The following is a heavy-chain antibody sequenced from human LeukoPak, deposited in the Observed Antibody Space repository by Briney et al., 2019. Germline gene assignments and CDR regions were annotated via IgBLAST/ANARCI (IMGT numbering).Heavy chain of an antibody. CDR2: IKQDGSEK. CDR3: ARDGDATSGSFDY. CDR1: GFTFSSYW. V-gene: IGHV3-7*01. D-gene: IGHD3-22*01. J-gene: IGHJ4*02. Sequence: GGSLRLSCAVSGFTFSSYWMSWVRQAPGKGLEWMANIKQDGSEKNYVDSVKGRFTISRDNARNSLYLQMKSLRGEDTAVYYCARDGDATSGSFDYWGQGTLVTVSS.